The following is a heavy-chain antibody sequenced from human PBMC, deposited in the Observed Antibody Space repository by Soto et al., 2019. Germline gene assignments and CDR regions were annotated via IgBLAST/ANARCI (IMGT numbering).Heavy chain of an antibody. V-gene: IGHV1-18*01. CDR2: ISAYNGNT. CDR3: ARGQFTYYYDSSGYILDY. D-gene: IGHD3-22*01. CDR1: GYTFTSYG. J-gene: IGHJ4*02. Sequence: ASVKVSCKASGYTFTSYGISWVRQAPGQGLEWMGWISAYNGNTNYAQKLQGRVTMTTDTSTSTAYMELRSLRSDDTAVYYCARGQFTYYYDSSGYILDYWGQGTLVTVSS.